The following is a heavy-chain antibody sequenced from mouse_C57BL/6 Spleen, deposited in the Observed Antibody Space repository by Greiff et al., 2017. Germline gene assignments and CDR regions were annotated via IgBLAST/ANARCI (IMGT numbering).Heavy chain of an antibody. J-gene: IGHJ2*01. D-gene: IGHD1-1*01. CDR1: GYTFTSYW. V-gene: IGHV1-50*01. CDR2: IDPSDSYT. Sequence: VQLKQPGAELVKPGASVKLSCKASGYTFTSYWMQWVKQRPGQGLEWIGEIDPSDSYTNYNQKFKGKATLTVDTSSSTAYMQLSSLTSEDSAVYYCASGPYYYGSSYVFDYWGQGTTLTVSS. CDR3: ASGPYYYGSSYVFDY.